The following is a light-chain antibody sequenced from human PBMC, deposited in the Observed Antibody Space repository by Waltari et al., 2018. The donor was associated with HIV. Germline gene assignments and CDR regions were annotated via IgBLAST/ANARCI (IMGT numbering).Light chain of an antibody. V-gene: IGKV1-5*03. CDR3: QQYDSYPWT. Sequence: DIQMTQSPPSLFASLGDRLTITCRASQSVTSSLPWYQQDLGSSPNLRIYSASTLVTGVSSTFSASGSGTHCTLTITNLQPDDVATYFCQQYDSYPWTFGEGTRV. CDR2: SAS. CDR1: QSVTSS. J-gene: IGKJ1*01.